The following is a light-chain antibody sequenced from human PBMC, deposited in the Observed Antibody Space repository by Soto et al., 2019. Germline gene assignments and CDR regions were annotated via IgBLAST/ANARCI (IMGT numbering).Light chain of an antibody. V-gene: IGKV1-27*01. Sequence: DIQMTQSPSSLSASVGDRVTITCRASQGINHYLAWFQQKPGKVPKLLIYATSTLQSGVPSRFSGSGSGTDFTLTINSLQPEDVATYYCQKYKSAPYTFGPGTKVDIK. J-gene: IGKJ3*01. CDR1: QGINHY. CDR2: ATS. CDR3: QKYKSAPYT.